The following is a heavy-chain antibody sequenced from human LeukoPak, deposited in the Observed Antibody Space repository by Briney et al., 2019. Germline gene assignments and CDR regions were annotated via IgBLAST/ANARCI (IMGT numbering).Heavy chain of an antibody. CDR3: ARLVGLLGDAFDI. Sequence: SVKVSCKASGGTFSSYAISWVRQAPGQGLEWMGGIIPIFGTANYAQKFQGRVTITADESTSTAYMELSSLRSEDTAVYYCARLVGLLGDAFDIWGQGTIVTVSS. CDR1: GGTFSSYA. J-gene: IGHJ3*02. D-gene: IGHD1-26*01. V-gene: IGHV1-69*13. CDR2: IIPIFGTA.